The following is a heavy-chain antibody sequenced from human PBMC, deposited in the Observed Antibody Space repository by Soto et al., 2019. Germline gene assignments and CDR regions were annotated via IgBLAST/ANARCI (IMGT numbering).Heavy chain of an antibody. CDR3: AKVRWSVKWLRSNGDAFDI. CDR1: GFTFSSYA. Sequence: GGSLRLSCAASGFTFSSYAMSWVRQAPGKGLEWVSAISGSGGSTYYADSVKGRFTISRDNSKNTLYLQMNSLRAEDTAVYYCAKVRWSVKWLRSNGDAFDIWGQGTMVTVSS. CDR2: ISGSGGST. J-gene: IGHJ3*02. D-gene: IGHD5-12*01. V-gene: IGHV3-23*01.